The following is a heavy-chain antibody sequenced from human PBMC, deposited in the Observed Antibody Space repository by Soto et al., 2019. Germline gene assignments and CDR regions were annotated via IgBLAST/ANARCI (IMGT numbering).Heavy chain of an antibody. J-gene: IGHJ6*02. CDR2: IYSGGST. CDR1: GGSISSSTYY. CDR3: ARGMDSSSWPRDPLYYYYGMDV. D-gene: IGHD6-13*01. V-gene: IGHV3-66*01. Sequence: ETLSLTCTVSGGSISSSTYYWGWIRQPPGKGLEWVSVIYSGGSTYYADSVKGRFTISRDNSKNTLYLQMNSLRAEDTAVYYCARGMDSSSWPRDPLYYYYGMDVWGQGTTVTVSS.